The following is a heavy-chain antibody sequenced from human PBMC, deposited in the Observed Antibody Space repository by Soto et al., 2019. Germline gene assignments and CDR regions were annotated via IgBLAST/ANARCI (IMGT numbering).Heavy chain of an antibody. CDR3: ARGQEVGAHFFDS. CDR1: GFTFSGFD. V-gene: IGHV3-13*01. D-gene: IGHD2-15*01. CDR2: IGTAGDT. Sequence: GGSLRLSCEASGFTFSGFDMHWVRQPTGKGLEWVSTIGTAGDTYYAVSVKGRFTISRDNAKDSLSLQMNSLRAGDTAVYFCARGQEVGAHFFDSWGQGTQVTVSS. J-gene: IGHJ4*02.